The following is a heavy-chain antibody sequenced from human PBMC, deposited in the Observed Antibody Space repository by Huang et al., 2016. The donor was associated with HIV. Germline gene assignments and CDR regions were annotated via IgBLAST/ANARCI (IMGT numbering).Heavy chain of an antibody. CDR2: ISGDNVST. D-gene: IGHD3-16*01. J-gene: IGHJ4*02. Sequence: QIHLVQSGPEVKQPGASVKVSCKASGYKFHIYEITWVRQTPGQGLEWMGWISGDNVSTRFAQKFKDRLTMTTDAYTSTAYLELRSLRLDDTAVYYCARTKGEFDFWGQGALVTVSS. CDR3: ARTKGEFDF. V-gene: IGHV1-18*04. CDR1: GYKFHIYE.